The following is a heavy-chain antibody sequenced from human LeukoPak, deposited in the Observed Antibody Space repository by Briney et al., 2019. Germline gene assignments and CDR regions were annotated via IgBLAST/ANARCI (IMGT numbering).Heavy chain of an antibody. J-gene: IGHJ1*01. D-gene: IGHD2-15*01. CDR2: ISGSGGTT. CDR1: GFTFSIYA. CDR3: AKDTCSGGSCCSVFQH. Sequence: GGSLRLSCAASGFTFSIYAMSWVRQAPGKGLEWVSTISGSGGTTDYADSVKGRFTISRDNSKKTLYLQMNSLRVEDTAVYYCAKDTCSGGSCCSVFQHWGQGTLVTVSS. V-gene: IGHV3-23*01.